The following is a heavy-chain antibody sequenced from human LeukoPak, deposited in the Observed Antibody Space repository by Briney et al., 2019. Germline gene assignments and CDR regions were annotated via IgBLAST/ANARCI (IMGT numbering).Heavy chain of an antibody. Sequence: GASVTVSCKASGYTFTSYYMHWVRQAPGQGLEWMGIINPSGGSTSYAQKFQGRVTMTRDTSTSTVYMELSSVRSEDPAVYYCARDGGSYDSSGYHHWGQGTLVTVSS. V-gene: IGHV1-46*01. CDR2: INPSGGST. D-gene: IGHD3-22*01. CDR3: ARDGGSYDSSGYHH. J-gene: IGHJ5*02. CDR1: GYTFTSYY.